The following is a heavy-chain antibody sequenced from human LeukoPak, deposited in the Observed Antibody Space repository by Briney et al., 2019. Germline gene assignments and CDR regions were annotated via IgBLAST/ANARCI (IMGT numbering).Heavy chain of an antibody. D-gene: IGHD2-15*01. CDR1: GFTFSSYA. CDR2: ISGSGGST. J-gene: IGHJ3*02. CDR3: AKGRGTLNAFDI. Sequence: GGSLRLSCVASGFTFSSYAMTWVRQAPGKGLEWVSAISGSGGSTYYADSVKGRFTISRDNSKNTLYLQMNSLRAEDTAVYYCAKGRGTLNAFDIWGQGTMVTVSS. V-gene: IGHV3-23*01.